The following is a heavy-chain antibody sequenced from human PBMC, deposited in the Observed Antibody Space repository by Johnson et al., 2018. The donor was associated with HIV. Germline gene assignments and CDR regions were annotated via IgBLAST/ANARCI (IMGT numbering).Heavy chain of an antibody. Sequence: VQLVESGGGLIQPGGSLRLSCAASGFTVSSNYMSWVRQAPGKGLEWVSVIYSGGNTYYADSVKGRFTISRENAKNSLYLQMNSLRAGDTAVYYCARGSSYYYDSSGSDAFDIWGQGTMVTVSS. V-gene: IGHV3-53*01. CDR3: ARGSSYYYDSSGSDAFDI. J-gene: IGHJ3*02. CDR2: IYSGGNT. D-gene: IGHD3-22*01. CDR1: GFTVSSNY.